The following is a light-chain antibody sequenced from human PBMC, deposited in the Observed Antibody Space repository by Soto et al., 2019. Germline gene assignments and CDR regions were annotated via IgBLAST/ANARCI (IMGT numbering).Light chain of an antibody. Sequence: DIQMTQSPSTLSASVGDRVTITCRPSQSISNWLAWYQQKPGKAPNLLIYKASSLESGVPSRFSGSGSGTEFTLTISSLQTDDFATYYCQQYNTYPLTFGGGTK. J-gene: IGKJ4*01. CDR1: QSISNW. CDR2: KAS. CDR3: QQYNTYPLT. V-gene: IGKV1-5*03.